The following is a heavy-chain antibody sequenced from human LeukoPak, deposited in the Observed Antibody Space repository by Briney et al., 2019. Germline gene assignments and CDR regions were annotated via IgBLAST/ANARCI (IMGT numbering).Heavy chain of an antibody. D-gene: IGHD3-3*01. V-gene: IGHV4-39*01. CDR3: QARFLEWLLDY. J-gene: IGHJ4*02. CDR1: GDSIRSNNYY. CDR2: IYDTGST. Sequence: SETLSLTCTVSGDSIRSNNYYWGWIRQPPGKGLEWIGSIYDTGSTFYNPSLKSRVIISVDTSKNQFSLKLSSVTAADTAVYYCQARFLEWLLDYWGQGTLVTVSS.